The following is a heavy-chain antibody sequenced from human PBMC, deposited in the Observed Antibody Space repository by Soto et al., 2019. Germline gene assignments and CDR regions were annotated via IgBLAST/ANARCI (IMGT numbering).Heavy chain of an antibody. CDR3: ARVRLMVYAPEFDY. CDR1: GFTFSSYW. D-gene: IGHD2-8*01. V-gene: IGHV3-74*01. CDR2: INSDGSST. J-gene: IGHJ4*02. Sequence: GSLRLSCAASGFTFSSYWMHWVRQAPGKGLVWVSRINSDGSSTSYADSVKGRFTISRDNAKNTLYLQMNSLRAEDTAVYYCARVRLMVYAPEFDYWGQGTLVTVSS.